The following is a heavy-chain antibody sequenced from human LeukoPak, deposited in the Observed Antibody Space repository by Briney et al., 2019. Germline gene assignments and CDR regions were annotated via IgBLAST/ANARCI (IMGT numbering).Heavy chain of an antibody. CDR1: GGTFSSYA. CDR2: IIPIFGTA. D-gene: IGHD6-13*01. V-gene: IGHV1-69*06. CDR3: ARSPSGSSSFYYYYYYMDV. J-gene: IGHJ6*03. Sequence: ASVKVSCKASGGTFSSYAISWVRQAPGQGLEWMGGIIPIFGTANYAQKFQGRVTITADKSTSTAYMELSSLRSEDTAVYYCARSPSGSSSFYYYYYYMDVWGKGTTVTVSS.